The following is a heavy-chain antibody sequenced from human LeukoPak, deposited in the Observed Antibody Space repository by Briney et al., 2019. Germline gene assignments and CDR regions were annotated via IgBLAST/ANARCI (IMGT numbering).Heavy chain of an antibody. CDR2: IKSNNVGVTT. J-gene: IGHJ5*02. CDR1: GFTFNNAW. CDR3: SSHAAFDP. Sequence: GGSLSLSCAASGFTFNNAWMNWVRQAPGKGVEWVGRIKSNNVGVTTDYAAPVKGRFTISRDDSKNTVYLQMNSLKIEDTAVYYCSSHAAFDPWGQGTLVTVSS. V-gene: IGHV3-15*01.